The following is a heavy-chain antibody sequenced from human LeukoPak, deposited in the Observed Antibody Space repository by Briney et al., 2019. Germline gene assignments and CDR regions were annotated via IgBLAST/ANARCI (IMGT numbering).Heavy chain of an antibody. D-gene: IGHD3-22*01. Sequence: PSETLSLTCTVSGGSVSSSYWSWLRQPTGKGLEWIGSIYTSGSTNYNPSLKSRGTISVDTSKNQMSMKLISVTATYAAASDCAIDGHYDSSGYWAPFYIWGLGTMVIVSS. CDR2: IYTSGST. CDR1: GGSVSSSY. CDR3: AIDGHYDSSGYWAPFYI. J-gene: IGHJ3*02. V-gene: IGHV4-4*07.